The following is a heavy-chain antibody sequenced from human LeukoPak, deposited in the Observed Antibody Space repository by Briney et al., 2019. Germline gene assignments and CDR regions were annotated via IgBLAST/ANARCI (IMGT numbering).Heavy chain of an antibody. D-gene: IGHD3-10*01. CDR1: GYTFTTYG. CDR3: ARGELSASLYYFDF. J-gene: IGHJ4*02. V-gene: IGHV1-18*01. CDR2: VSGYTGNT. Sequence: ASVKVSCKTSGYTFTTYGVSWVRQAPGQGLEWMGWVSGYTGNTNCAERFQGRVTMTTDTSTTTVYMELTSLRSDDTAVYYCARGELSASLYYFDFRGPGTLVTVS.